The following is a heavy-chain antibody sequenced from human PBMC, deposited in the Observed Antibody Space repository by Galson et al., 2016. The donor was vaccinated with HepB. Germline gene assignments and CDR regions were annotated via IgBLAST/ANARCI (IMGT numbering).Heavy chain of an antibody. Sequence: SLRLSCAASGFTFSSYAMSWVRQAPGKGLEWVSAISGSGGTNYADSVKGRFTISRDISKNTLYLQMNSLRADDTALYYCARRGINWGFFDYWGQGTLVTVSS. D-gene: IGHD7-27*01. V-gene: IGHV3-23*01. CDR1: GFTFSSYA. J-gene: IGHJ4*02. CDR3: ARRGINWGFFDY. CDR2: ISGSGGT.